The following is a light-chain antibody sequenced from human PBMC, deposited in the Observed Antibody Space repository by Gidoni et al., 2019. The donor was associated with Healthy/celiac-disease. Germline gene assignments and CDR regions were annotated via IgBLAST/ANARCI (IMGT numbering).Light chain of an antibody. J-gene: IGKJ1*01. CDR3: QQYYSTPLT. Sequence: DIVMTQSPDSLAVSLGERATINCKSSQSVLYSSNNKNHLAWYQQQPGQPPKLLIYWASTRESVVPDRFSGSGSGTDFTLTISSLQAEDVAVYYCQQYYSTPLTFGQGTKVEV. V-gene: IGKV4-1*01. CDR1: QSVLYSSNNKNH. CDR2: WAS.